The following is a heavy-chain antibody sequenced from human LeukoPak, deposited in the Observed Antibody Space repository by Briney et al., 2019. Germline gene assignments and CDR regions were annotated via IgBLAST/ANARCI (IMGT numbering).Heavy chain of an antibody. D-gene: IGHD6-6*01. CDR3: ARERHQAALAARPGYFDY. CDR2: INPSGGST. J-gene: IGHJ4*02. V-gene: IGHV1-46*01. CDR1: GYTFTSYY. Sequence: ASVKVSCKASGYTFTSYYMHWVRQAPGQGLEWMGIINPSGGSTSYAQKFQGRVTMTRDTSTSTVYMELSSLRSEDTAVYYCARERHQAALAARPGYFDYWGQGTLVTVSS.